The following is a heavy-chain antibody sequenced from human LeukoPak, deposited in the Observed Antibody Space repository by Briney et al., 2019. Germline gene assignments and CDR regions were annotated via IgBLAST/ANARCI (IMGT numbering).Heavy chain of an antibody. CDR2: ISGSGGST. D-gene: IGHD6-13*01. CDR3: AKGRYSSSWYGGYFDY. V-gene: IGHV3-23*01. J-gene: IGHJ4*02. CDR1: GFTFSSYA. Sequence: GGSLRLSCAVSGFTFSSYAMSWVRQAPGKGLEWVSGISGSGGSTYYADSVKGRFTISRDNSKNTLFLQMNSLRAEDTAVHYCAKGRYSSSWYGGYFDYWGQGTLVTVSS.